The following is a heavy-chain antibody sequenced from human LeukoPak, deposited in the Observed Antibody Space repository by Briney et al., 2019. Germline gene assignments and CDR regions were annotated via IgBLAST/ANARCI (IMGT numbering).Heavy chain of an antibody. D-gene: IGHD2-15*01. V-gene: IGHV1-69*06. CDR1: GYTFTSYG. CDR3: VYCSGGSCLIDGMDV. CDR2: IIPIFGTA. J-gene: IGHJ6*04. Sequence: AASVKVSCKASGYTFTSYGISWVRQAPGQGLEWMGGIIPIFGTANYAQKFQGRVTITADKSTSTAYMELSSLRSEDTAVYYCVYCSGGSCLIDGMDVWGKGTTVTVSS.